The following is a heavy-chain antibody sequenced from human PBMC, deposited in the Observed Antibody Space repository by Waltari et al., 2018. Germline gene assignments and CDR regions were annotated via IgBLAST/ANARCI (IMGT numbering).Heavy chain of an antibody. CDR1: GFTFDDYA. CDR3: AKDSGYSYGQPRPFDY. V-gene: IGHV3-9*01. CDR2: ISWNSGSI. J-gene: IGHJ4*02. Sequence: EVQLVESGGGLVQPGRSLRLSCAASGFTFDDYAMHWVRQAPGKGLEWVSGISWNSGSIGYADSVKGRFTISRDNAKNSLYLQMNSLRAEDTALYYCAKDSGYSYGQPRPFDYWGQGTLVTVSS. D-gene: IGHD5-18*01.